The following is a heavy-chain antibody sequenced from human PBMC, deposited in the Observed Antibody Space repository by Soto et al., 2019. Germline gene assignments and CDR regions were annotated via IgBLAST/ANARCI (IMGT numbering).Heavy chain of an antibody. CDR1: GGSISSYY. Sequence: SETLSLTCTVSGGSISSYYWSWIRQPPGKGLEWIGYIYYSGSTYYNPSLKSRVTISVDTSKNQFSLKLSSVTAADTAVYYCARGMVYAHYYYYGMDVWGQGTTVTVSS. CDR2: IYYSGST. CDR3: ARGMVYAHYYYYGMDV. D-gene: IGHD2-8*01. J-gene: IGHJ6*02. V-gene: IGHV4-59*08.